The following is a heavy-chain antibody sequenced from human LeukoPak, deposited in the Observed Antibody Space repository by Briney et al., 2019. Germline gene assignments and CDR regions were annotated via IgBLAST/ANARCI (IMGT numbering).Heavy chain of an antibody. V-gene: IGHV4-34*01. CDR3: ARRTYYYDSSGYYISGEFDY. J-gene: IGHJ4*02. CDR2: INHSGST. D-gene: IGHD3-22*01. Sequence: SETLSLTCAVYGGSFSGYYWSWIRQPPGKGLEWIGEINHSGSTNYNPSLKSRVTISVDTSKNQFSLKLSSVTAADTAVYHCARRTYYYDSSGYYISGEFDYWGQGTLVTVSS. CDR1: GGSFSGYY.